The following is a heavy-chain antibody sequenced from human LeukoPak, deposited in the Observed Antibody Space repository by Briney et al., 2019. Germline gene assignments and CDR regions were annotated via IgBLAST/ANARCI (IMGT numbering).Heavy chain of an antibody. V-gene: IGHV4-39*07. D-gene: IGHD2-15*01. Sequence: RPSETLSLTCTVSGGSIRNSGYYWGWIRRPPGKGLEWIGSMYYSGSTYYNPSLKSRVTISVDTSKNQFSLKLSSVTAADTAVYYCARSVEGYCSGGSCYSYYYYMDVWGKGTTVTVSS. CDR2: MYYSGST. CDR3: ARSVEGYCSGGSCYSYYYYMDV. J-gene: IGHJ6*03. CDR1: GGSIRNSGYY.